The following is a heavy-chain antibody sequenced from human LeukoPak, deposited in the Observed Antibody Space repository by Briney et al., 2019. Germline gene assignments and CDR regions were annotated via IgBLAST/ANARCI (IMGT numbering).Heavy chain of an antibody. J-gene: IGHJ4*02. Sequence: SETLSLTCTVSGGSISSSSYYWGWIRQPPGKGLEWIGYIYYSGSTNYNPSLKSRVTISVDTSKNQFSLKLSSVTAADTAVYYCARDRGAGHYGSGSYDYWGQGTLVTVSS. CDR1: GGSISSSSYY. CDR2: IYYSGST. V-gene: IGHV4-61*01. CDR3: ARDRGAGHYGSGSYDY. D-gene: IGHD3-10*01.